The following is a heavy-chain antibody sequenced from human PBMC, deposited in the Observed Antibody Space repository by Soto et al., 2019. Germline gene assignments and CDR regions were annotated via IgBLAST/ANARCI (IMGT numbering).Heavy chain of an antibody. CDR1: GFTFSSYA. J-gene: IGHJ6*02. D-gene: IGHD1-26*01. CDR3: AKGSNGGSYLYYYYYGMDV. Sequence: QVQLVESGGGVVQPGRSLRLSCAASGFTFSSYAMHWVRQAPGKGLEWVAVISYDGSNKYYADSVKGRFTISRDNSKNTLYLQMNSLRAEDTAVYYCAKGSNGGSYLYYYYYGMDVWGQGTTVTVSS. V-gene: IGHV3-30-3*01. CDR2: ISYDGSNK.